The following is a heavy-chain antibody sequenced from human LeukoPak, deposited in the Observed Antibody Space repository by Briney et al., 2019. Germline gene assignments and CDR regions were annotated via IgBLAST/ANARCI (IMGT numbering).Heavy chain of an antibody. Sequence: GGSLRLSCATSGFSISNSAMSWVRQAPGKGLEWVSLIIASSGSTFYADSVKGRFTISRDNSKNTLFLQMNSLRAEDTAVYYCAKGAYDYIEMGYFDYWGQGTLVTVSS. D-gene: IGHD5-12*01. V-gene: IGHV3-23*01. J-gene: IGHJ4*02. CDR3: AKGAYDYIEMGYFDY. CDR2: IIASSGST. CDR1: GFSISNSA.